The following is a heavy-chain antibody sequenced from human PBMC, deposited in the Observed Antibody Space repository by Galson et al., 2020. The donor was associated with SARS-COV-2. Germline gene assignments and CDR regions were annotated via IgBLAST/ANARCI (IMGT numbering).Heavy chain of an antibody. CDR3: AKSYSWSYLSAFDI. Sequence: GGSLRLSCAASGFTFSSYGMHWVRQAPGKGLEWVAVISYDGSNKYYADSVKGRFTISRDNSKNTLYLQMNSLRAEDTAVYYCAKSYSWSYLSAFDIWGQGTMVTVSS. J-gene: IGHJ3*02. D-gene: IGHD1-26*01. CDR1: GFTFSSYG. V-gene: IGHV3-30*18. CDR2: ISYDGSNK.